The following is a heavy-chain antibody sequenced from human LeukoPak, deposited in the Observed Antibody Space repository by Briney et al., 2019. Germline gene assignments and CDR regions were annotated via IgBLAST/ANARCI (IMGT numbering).Heavy chain of an antibody. V-gene: IGHV3-7*04. CDR3: ARDTPFSSGWYGGDY. J-gene: IGHJ4*02. CDR1: AFTFSSYW. D-gene: IGHD6-19*01. Sequence: PAGSLRLSCAASAFTFSSYWMSWVRQAPGKGLEWVANINQDGSEKYYVDSVKGRFTISRDNAKNSLYLQMNSLRAEDTAVYYCARDTPFSSGWYGGDYWGQGTLVTVSS. CDR2: INQDGSEK.